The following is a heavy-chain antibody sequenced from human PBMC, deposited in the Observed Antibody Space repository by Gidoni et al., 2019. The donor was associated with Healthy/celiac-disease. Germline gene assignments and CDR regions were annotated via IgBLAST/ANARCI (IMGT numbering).Heavy chain of an antibody. Sequence: EVQLVESGGGLVQPGGSLRLSCAASGFTFSCYAMIWVRQAPGKGLEWVSAISGSGGSTYYADSVKGRFTISRDNSKNTLYLQMNSLRAEDTAVYYCAKDRYTPLWFGELPSSGAFDIWGQGTMVTVSS. D-gene: IGHD3-10*01. V-gene: IGHV3-23*04. CDR3: AKDRYTPLWFGELPSSGAFDI. J-gene: IGHJ3*02. CDR1: GFTFSCYA. CDR2: ISGSGGST.